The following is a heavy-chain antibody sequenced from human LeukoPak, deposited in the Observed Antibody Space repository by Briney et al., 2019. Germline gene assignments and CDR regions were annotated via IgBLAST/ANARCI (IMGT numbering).Heavy chain of an antibody. CDR2: INPNSGGT. CDR3: ARGGMVDSSSYLYYFDY. CDR1: GYTFTGYY. D-gene: IGHD6-13*01. V-gene: IGHV1-2*02. J-gene: IGHJ4*02. Sequence: ASVKASCKASGYTFTGYYIHWVRQTPGQGLEWMGWINPNSGGTKYAQKFQGRVTMTRDTSISTAYMELSRLTSDDTAVYYCARGGMVDSSSYLYYFDYWGQGTLVTVSS.